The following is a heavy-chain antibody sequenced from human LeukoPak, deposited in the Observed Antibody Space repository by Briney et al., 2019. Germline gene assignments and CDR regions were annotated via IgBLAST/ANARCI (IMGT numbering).Heavy chain of an antibody. CDR3: ARGNSYAMGA. J-gene: IGHJ5*02. CDR2: INWNRGSI. D-gene: IGHD1/OR15-1a*01. CDR1: GFTFDDYA. Sequence: GGSLRLSCAASGFTFDDYAMHWVRQAPGKGLEWVSGINWNRGSIDYVDSVKGRFSISRDNVKKSVYLQMNSLRPEDTAVYYGARGNSYAMGAWGQGSLVTVSS. V-gene: IGHV3-9*01.